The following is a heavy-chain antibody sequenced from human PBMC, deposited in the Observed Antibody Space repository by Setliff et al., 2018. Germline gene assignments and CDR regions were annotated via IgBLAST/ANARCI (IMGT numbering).Heavy chain of an antibody. CDR2: IYTSGST. D-gene: IGHD6-19*01. CDR3: ARDLLSPSSGWTFDP. J-gene: IGHJ5*02. CDR1: GGSISSGSFY. Sequence: PSETLSLTCTVSGGSISSGSFYWSWIRQPAGKGLEWIGHIYTSGSTYYNPSLKSRVTISVDTSKNQFSLKLSSVTAADTAVYYCARDLLSPSSGWTFDPWGQGTLVTVSS. V-gene: IGHV4-61*09.